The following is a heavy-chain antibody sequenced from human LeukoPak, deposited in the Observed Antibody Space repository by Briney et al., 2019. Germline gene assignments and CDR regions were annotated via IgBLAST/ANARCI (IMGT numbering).Heavy chain of an antibody. CDR1: GYTFTSYD. D-gene: IGHD2-8*01. CDR3: ARGQKSCTNGVCYTANWLDP. V-gene: IGHV1-8*01. J-gene: IGHJ5*02. Sequence: ASVKVSCKASGYTFTSYDINWVRQATGQGLEWMGWMNPNSGNTGYAQKFQGRVTMTRNTSISTAYMELSSLRSEDTAVYYCARGQKSCTNGVCYTANWLDPWGQGTLVTVSS. CDR2: MNPNSGNT.